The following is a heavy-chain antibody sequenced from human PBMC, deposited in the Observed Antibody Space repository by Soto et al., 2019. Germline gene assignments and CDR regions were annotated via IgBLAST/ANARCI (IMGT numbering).Heavy chain of an antibody. CDR1: GGTFSSYA. CDR2: IIPIFGTA. Sequence: GASVKVSCKASGGTFSSYAISWVRQAPGQGLEWMGGIIPIFGTANYAQKFQGRVTITADESTSTAYMELSSLRSEDTAVYYCASGSSGYDSWYWFDPWGQGTLVTVSS. CDR3: ASGSSGYDSWYWFDP. D-gene: IGHD3-22*01. V-gene: IGHV1-69*13. J-gene: IGHJ5*02.